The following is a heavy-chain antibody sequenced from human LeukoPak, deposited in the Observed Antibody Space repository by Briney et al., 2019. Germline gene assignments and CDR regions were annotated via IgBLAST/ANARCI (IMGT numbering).Heavy chain of an antibody. V-gene: IGHV3-23*01. Sequence: PGGSLRLSCAASGCTFSSYAMSWVRQAPGKGLDWVSAISGSGGSTYYADSVKGRFTISRDNSKSTLYLQMNSLRAEDTAVYYCAKKKRITIFGVVIMGTNYFDYWGQGTLVTVSS. CDR3: AKKKRITIFGVVIMGTNYFDY. J-gene: IGHJ4*01. D-gene: IGHD3-3*01. CDR2: ISGSGGST. CDR1: GCTFSSYA.